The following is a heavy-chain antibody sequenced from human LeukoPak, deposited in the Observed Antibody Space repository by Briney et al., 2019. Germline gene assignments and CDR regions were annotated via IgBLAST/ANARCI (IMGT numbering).Heavy chain of an antibody. D-gene: IGHD1-14*01. CDR2: IGPTGTDR. V-gene: IGHV3-21*01. Sequence: GGSLRLSCAASGFTFSSCGFNWVRQAPGKGLEWVSSIGPTGTDRYYADSVRGRFTISRDNAKNSRYLQMDSLRDEDTAVYYCATETIGRHYDYWGQGTLLTVSS. CDR1: GFTFSSCG. J-gene: IGHJ4*02. CDR3: ATETIGRHYDY.